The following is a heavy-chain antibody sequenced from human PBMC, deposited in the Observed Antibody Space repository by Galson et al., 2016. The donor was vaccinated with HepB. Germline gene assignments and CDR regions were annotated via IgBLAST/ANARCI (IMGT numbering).Heavy chain of an antibody. Sequence: SVKVSCKASGCTFTRYYIHWVRQAPGQGLEWMGVINPSDGSTKDAQKFQGRVTMTRDTSTSTVYMELSSLRSEDTAVYFCARGGYYDSSGSLRYWGQGTLVTVSS. J-gene: IGHJ4*02. CDR3: ARGGYYDSSGSLRY. CDR1: GCTFTRYY. D-gene: IGHD3-22*01. CDR2: INPSDGST. V-gene: IGHV1-46*01.